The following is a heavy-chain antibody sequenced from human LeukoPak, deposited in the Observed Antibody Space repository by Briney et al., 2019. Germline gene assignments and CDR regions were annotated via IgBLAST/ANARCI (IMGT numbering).Heavy chain of an antibody. CDR3: ARPRPYSGYDCAFDC. D-gene: IGHD5-12*01. CDR2: IYPGVSDT. Sequence: GESLKISCKGSGYSFANYWIGWVRQMPGKGLEWMGIIYPGVSDTRYSPSFQGQVTISADESISTAYLQWSTLKASDTAMYYCARPRPYSGYDCAFDCWGQGTLVTVSS. V-gene: IGHV5-51*01. CDR1: GYSFANYW. J-gene: IGHJ4*02.